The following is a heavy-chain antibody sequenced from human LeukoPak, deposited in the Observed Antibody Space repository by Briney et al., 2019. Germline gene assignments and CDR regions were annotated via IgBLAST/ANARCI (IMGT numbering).Heavy chain of an antibody. J-gene: IGHJ6*03. V-gene: IGHV3-30*04. CDR3: ARERKKEVLLGRRVDYYYMDV. Sequence: PGGSLRLSCAASGFTFSSYAMSWVRQAPGKGLEWVAVISYDGSNKYYADSVKGRFTISRDNSKNTLYLQMNSLSTEDTAVYYCARERKKEVLLGRRVDYYYMDVWGKGTTVTVSS. CDR1: GFTFSSYA. CDR2: ISYDGSNK. D-gene: IGHD3-16*01.